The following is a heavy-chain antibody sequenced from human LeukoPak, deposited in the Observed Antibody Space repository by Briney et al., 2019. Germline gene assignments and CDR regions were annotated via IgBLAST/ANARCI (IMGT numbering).Heavy chain of an antibody. D-gene: IGHD3-10*01. Sequence: GGSLRLSCKGSGYSFTNYWIAWVRQMPGKGLEWMGIIFPGDSDITYSPSFQGQVTISADKSISTAYLQWSSLKASDTAMYYCARLQGRGFDPWGQGTLVTVSS. CDR3: ARLQGRGFDP. J-gene: IGHJ5*02. V-gene: IGHV5-51*01. CDR1: GYSFTNYW. CDR2: IFPGDSDI.